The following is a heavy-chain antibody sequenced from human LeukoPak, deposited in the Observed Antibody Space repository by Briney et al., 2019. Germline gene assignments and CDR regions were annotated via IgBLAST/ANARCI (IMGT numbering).Heavy chain of an antibody. Sequence: GGSLRLSCSASGFXFSNYAIHWVRQAPGKGLEYVSAITINIDRTFYADSVQGRFTISRDNSANTLYLQMSSLRPEDTAVYYCVKPARGSGIQNGFDYWGQGTLVTVSS. J-gene: IGHJ4*02. D-gene: IGHD3-10*01. CDR1: GFXFSNYA. CDR3: VKPARGSGIQNGFDY. V-gene: IGHV3-64D*06. CDR2: ITINIDRT.